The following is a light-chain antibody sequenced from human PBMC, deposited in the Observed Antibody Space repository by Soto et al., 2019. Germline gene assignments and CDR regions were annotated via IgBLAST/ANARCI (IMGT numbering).Light chain of an antibody. CDR1: SGHSSYA. V-gene: IGLV4-69*01. J-gene: IGLJ7*01. CDR2: LNSDGSH. Sequence: QAVVTQSPSASASLGASVKLTCTLSSGHSSYAIAWHQQQPEKGPRYLMKLNSDGSHSKGDGIPDRFSGSSSGAERYLTISSLQCEDEADYYCQTWGTGPAVFGGGTQLTVL. CDR3: QTWGTGPAV.